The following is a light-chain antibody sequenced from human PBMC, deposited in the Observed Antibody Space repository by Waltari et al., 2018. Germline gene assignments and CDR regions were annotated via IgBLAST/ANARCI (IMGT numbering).Light chain of an antibody. CDR3: QQRSNWPRT. Sequence: DIVLTQSPATLSLSPGERATLSCRASQSVSSYLAWYQQKPGQAPRLLIYDASNRATGIPARFSCSGSGTDFTLTISSLESEDCAVYFCQQRSNWPRTFGQGTKVEIK. CDR1: QSVSSY. J-gene: IGKJ1*01. V-gene: IGKV3-11*01. CDR2: DAS.